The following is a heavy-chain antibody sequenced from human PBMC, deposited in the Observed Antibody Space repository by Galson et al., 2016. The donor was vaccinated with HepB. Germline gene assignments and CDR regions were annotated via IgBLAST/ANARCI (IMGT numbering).Heavy chain of an antibody. D-gene: IGHD3-16*02. Sequence: SLRLSCAASGYAFRGYIMNWVCKSPGKGLDSVTSICSSGRFIYYADSVKCRCTISRDNTKNSLYLQMNSLRADDTAVYYCARAPTMITFGGLIVGDLDYWGQGTLVTVSS. J-gene: IGHJ4*02. V-gene: IGHV3-21*01. CDR1: GYAFRGYI. CDR3: ARAPTMITFGGLIVGDLDY. CDR2: ICSSGRFI.